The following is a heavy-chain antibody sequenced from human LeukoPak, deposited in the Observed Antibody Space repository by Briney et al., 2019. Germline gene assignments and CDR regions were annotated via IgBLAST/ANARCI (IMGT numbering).Heavy chain of an antibody. V-gene: IGHV3-64*01. CDR2: ISSNGGST. CDR1: GFTFSSYA. CDR3: ARGKTSQNIVTRKTYNWFDP. Sequence: PGGSLRLSCAASGFTFSSYAMHWVRQAPGKGLEYVSAISSNGGSTYYANSVKGRFTISRDNAKNSLYLQMNSLRAEDTAVYYCARGKTSQNIVTRKTYNWFDPWGQGTLVTVSS. D-gene: IGHD2/OR15-2a*01. J-gene: IGHJ5*02.